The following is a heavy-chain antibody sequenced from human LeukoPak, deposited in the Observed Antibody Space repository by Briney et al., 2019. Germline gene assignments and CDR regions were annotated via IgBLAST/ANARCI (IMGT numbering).Heavy chain of an antibody. D-gene: IGHD3-16*02. V-gene: IGHV3-23*01. Sequence: PGGSLRLSCAASGFTFSSYAMSWVRQAPGKGLEWVSAISGSGGSTYYADSVKGRFTISRDNSKNTLYLQMSSLRAEDTAVYYCAKDSKITFGGVIVILPFDYWGQGTLVTVSS. CDR3: AKDSKITFGGVIVILPFDY. CDR2: ISGSGGST. CDR1: GFTFSSYA. J-gene: IGHJ4*02.